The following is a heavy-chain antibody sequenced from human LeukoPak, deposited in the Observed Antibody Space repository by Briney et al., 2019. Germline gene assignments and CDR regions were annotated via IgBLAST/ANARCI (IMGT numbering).Heavy chain of an antibody. V-gene: IGHV3-33*01. D-gene: IGHD2-8*01. CDR3: ARVSRYCTNGICPSDY. J-gene: IGHJ4*02. Sequence: GGSLRLSCAASGFTFSRYGMHWVRQAPGKGLEWVAVIWYDGSNKYYADSVKGRFTISRDNSKNTLYLQMNSLRAEDTAVYYCARVSRYCTNGICPSDYWGQGTLVTVSS. CDR1: GFTFSRYG. CDR2: IWYDGSNK.